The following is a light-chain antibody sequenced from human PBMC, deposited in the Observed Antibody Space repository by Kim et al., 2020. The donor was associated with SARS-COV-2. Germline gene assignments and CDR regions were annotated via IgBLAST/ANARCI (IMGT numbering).Light chain of an antibody. CDR2: GKN. J-gene: IGLJ2*01. V-gene: IGLV3-19*01. Sequence: ASGETVRITRQGDSLRSYYASWYQQKQGQAPVLVIYGKNNRRSGITDRCSGCSSGNNASLTITGAKAEDEADYYCNTRDSSGNLVVFGGGTQLTVL. CDR3: NTRDSSGNLVV. CDR1: SLRSYY.